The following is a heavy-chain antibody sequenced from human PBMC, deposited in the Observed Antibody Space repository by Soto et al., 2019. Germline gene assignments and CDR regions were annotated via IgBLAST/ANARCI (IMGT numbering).Heavy chain of an antibody. Sequence: QVPLVQSGAEVKKPGASVKVSCKASGYTFTSYGISWVRQAPGQGLEWMGWISAYNGNTNYAQKVQGRVTMTTDTPPSTACMGVRSMRSDEWAVYSGARAVILTGYHYYYYGRDVWGQGTTVTVSS. J-gene: IGHJ6*02. CDR1: GYTFTSYG. D-gene: IGHD3-9*01. V-gene: IGHV1-18*01. CDR3: ARAVILTGYHYYYYGRDV. CDR2: ISAYNGNT.